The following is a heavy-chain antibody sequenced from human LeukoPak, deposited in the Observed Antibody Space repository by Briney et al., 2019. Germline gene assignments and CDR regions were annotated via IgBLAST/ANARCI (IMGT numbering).Heavy chain of an antibody. J-gene: IGHJ4*02. CDR1: GFTFSTYW. V-gene: IGHV3-7*01. D-gene: IGHD3-10*01. CDR3: VRDVGAVRGEVYFDY. CDR2: IKQDGSEK. Sequence: GGSLRLSCVTSGFTFSTYWMSWVRQAPGKGLEWVANIKQDGSEKYYVDSVKGRFTISRDNAKNLLYLQMNSLRAEDTAMYFCVRDVGAVRGEVYFDYWGQGTLVTVSS.